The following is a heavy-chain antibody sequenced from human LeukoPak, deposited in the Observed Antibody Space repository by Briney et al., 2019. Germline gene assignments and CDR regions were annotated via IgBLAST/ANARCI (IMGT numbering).Heavy chain of an antibody. J-gene: IGHJ4*02. V-gene: IGHV3-23*01. CDR3: AKDRPTWPIDY. D-gene: IGHD5-12*01. Sequence: PGGSLRLSCAASGFTFSSYSMSWVRQAPGKGLEWVSGISSSGGNTYYADSTKGRFTISRDNSKNTLYLQMNSLTAEDTAVYYCAKDRPTWPIDYWGQGTLVTVSS. CDR1: GFTFSSYS. CDR2: ISSSGGNT.